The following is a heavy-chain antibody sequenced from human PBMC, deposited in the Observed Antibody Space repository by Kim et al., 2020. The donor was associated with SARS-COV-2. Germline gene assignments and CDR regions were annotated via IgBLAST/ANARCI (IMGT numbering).Heavy chain of an antibody. CDR2: MSSGGSGK. J-gene: IGHJ6*02. CDR3: ARLEDLGVGPAGIVAYYYYGVDV. CDR1: GFSFSGYG. D-gene: IGHD2-21*01. Sequence: GGSLRLSCTASGFSFSGYGFHWVRQAPGKGLEWLAVMSSGGSGKLHAASVRGRFTISRDNSRNTVDLQMNSLRADDTAVYYCARLEDLGVGPAGIVAYYYYGVDVWGQGTTVTVSS. V-gene: IGHV3-30*12.